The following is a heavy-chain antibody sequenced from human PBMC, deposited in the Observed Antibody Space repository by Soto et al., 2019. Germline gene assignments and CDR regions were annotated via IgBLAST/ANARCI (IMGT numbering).Heavy chain of an antibody. V-gene: IGHV3-15*07. J-gene: IGHJ4*02. CDR1: GFTFTNAW. Sequence: EVQLVESGGGLVKPGGSLRLPCAASGFTFTNAWMNWVRQAPGQRLEWVGRIKSKTDGETTDYAAPVKGRFTISRDDSKNTLYLQMNSLKTEDTAVYYCTTDFGFGIAPPGRGYFDYWGQGALVTVSS. D-gene: IGHD3-10*01. CDR2: IKSKTDGETT. CDR3: TTDFGFGIAPPGRGYFDY.